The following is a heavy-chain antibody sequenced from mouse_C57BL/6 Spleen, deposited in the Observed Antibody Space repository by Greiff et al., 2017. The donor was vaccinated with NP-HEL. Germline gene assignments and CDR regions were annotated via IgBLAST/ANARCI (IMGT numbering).Heavy chain of an antibody. D-gene: IGHD2-1*01. CDR3: AGNYDYAMDY. J-gene: IGHJ4*01. CDR1: GYTFTDYY. CDR2: INPNNGGT. V-gene: IGHV1-26*01. Sequence: VQLQQSGPELVKPGASVKISCKASGYTFTDYYMNWVKQSHGKSLEWIGDINPNNGGTSYNQKFKGKATLTVDKSSSTAYMELRSLTSEDSAVYYCAGNYDYAMDYWGQGTSVTVSS.